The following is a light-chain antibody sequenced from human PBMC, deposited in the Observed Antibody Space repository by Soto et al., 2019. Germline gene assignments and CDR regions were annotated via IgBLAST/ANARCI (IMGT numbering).Light chain of an antibody. V-gene: IGKV3-20*01. CDR2: AAS. J-gene: IGKJ2*01. Sequence: EVVLTQSPGMLSLSPGERATLSCRASQSVSSSYLGWYQQRPGQAPRLLMYAASRTATGIPERLSGSGFGTDFTLTISRLEPEDFAVYYCQQYGAQPYYFGPGTKLEIK. CDR3: QQYGAQPYY. CDR1: QSVSSSY.